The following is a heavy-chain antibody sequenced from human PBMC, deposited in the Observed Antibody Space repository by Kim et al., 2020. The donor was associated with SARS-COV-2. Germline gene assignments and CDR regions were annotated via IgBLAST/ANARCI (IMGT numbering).Heavy chain of an antibody. CDR2: INPNSGGT. CDR3: ARVAAAAGTGNWFDP. D-gene: IGHD6-13*01. V-gene: IGHV1-2*06. CDR1: GYTFTGYY. Sequence: ASVKVSCKASGYTFTGYYMHWVRQAPGQGLEWMGRINPNSGGTNYAQKFQGRVTMTRDTSISTAYMELSRLRSDDTAVYYCARVAAAAGTGNWFDPWGQGTLVTVSS. J-gene: IGHJ5*02.